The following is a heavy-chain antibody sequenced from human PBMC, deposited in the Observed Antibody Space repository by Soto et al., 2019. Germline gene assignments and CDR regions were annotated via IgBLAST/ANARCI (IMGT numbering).Heavy chain of an antibody. CDR3: ARESIGGRLLS. V-gene: IGHV4-59*01. D-gene: IGHD6-25*01. CDR1: GGSTSGSY. J-gene: IGHJ5*02. Sequence: PSETLSLTCNFTGGSTSGSYWSWVRQSPGKGLEWIGYIHYSGTTTYSPSLRSRVTISLDPSESQFSLKLTSVTAADTAIYYCARESIGGRLLSWGRGSLVTVSS. CDR2: IHYSGTT.